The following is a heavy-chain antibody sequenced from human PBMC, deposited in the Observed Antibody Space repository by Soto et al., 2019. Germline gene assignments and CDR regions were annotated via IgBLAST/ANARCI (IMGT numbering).Heavy chain of an antibody. D-gene: IGHD3-10*01. J-gene: IGHJ4*02. CDR3: AAGFPPDY. CDR2: INGDGSEE. Sequence: EVQLVESGGVLVQPGGSLRVSCAASGFTFSTSWKNWVRQAPGKGLEWVANINGDGSEEYYVDSVRGRFTISRDNVNNSLFLQMNSLRAEYTAVYYCAAGFPPDYWGQGTLVTVSS. V-gene: IGHV3-7*01. CDR1: GFTFSTSW.